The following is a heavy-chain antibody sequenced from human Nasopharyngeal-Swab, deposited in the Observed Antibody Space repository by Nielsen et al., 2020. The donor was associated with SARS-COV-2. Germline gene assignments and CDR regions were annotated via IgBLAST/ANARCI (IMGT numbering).Heavy chain of an antibody. D-gene: IGHD2-15*01. V-gene: IGHV1-69*13. CDR1: GGTFSSYA. CDR3: ARQGPDCSGGSCYSGH. Sequence: SVKVSCKASGGTFSSYAISWVRQAPGQGLEWMGGIIPIFGTANYAQKFQGRVTITADESTSTAYMELSSLRSEDTAVYYCARQGPDCSGGSCYSGHWGQGTLVTVSS. CDR2: IIPIFGTA. J-gene: IGHJ4*02.